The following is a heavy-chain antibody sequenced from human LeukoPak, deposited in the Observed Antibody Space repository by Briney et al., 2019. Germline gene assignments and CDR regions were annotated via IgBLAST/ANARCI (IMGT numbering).Heavy chain of an antibody. CDR2: IYYSGST. CDR1: GGSISSSSYY. CDR3: ARDRQYYDSRGYYS. D-gene: IGHD3-22*01. Sequence: PSETLSLTCTVSGGSISSSSYYWGWIRQPPGKGLEWIGSIYYSGSTYYNPSLKSRVTISVDTSKNQFSLKLSSVTAADTAVYYCARDRQYYDSRGYYSWGQGTLVTVSS. J-gene: IGHJ5*02. V-gene: IGHV4-39*07.